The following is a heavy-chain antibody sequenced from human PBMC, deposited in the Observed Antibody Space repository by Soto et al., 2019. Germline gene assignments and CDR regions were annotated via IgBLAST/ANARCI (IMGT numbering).Heavy chain of an antibody. D-gene: IGHD6-13*01. CDR3: VRAAARGDS. CDR1: GFSFSCYG. Sequence: QTGGSLRLSCAASGFSFSCYGMPWVRQVPGKGLVWVSRINTDRSDTLYADSVKGRFTISRDNTKNTLYLQMSSLRAEDTAIYYCVRAAARGDSWGQGTLVTVSS. CDR2: INTDRSDT. J-gene: IGHJ4*02. V-gene: IGHV3-74*01.